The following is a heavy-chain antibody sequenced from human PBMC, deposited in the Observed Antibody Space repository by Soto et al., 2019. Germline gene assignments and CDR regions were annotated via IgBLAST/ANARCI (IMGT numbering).Heavy chain of an antibody. CDR1: GCMLRTSN. J-gene: IGHJ4*02. Sequence: ARGAPRLRWGGSGCMLRTSNHIVCRQALGKGMELVSSISSSSSYIYYADSVKGRFTISRDNAKNSLYLQMNSLRAEDTAVYYCAREGNRNRLGYCTNGVCSIDYWGQGTLVTVSS. CDR3: AREGNRNRLGYCTNGVCSIDY. V-gene: IGHV3-21*01. D-gene: IGHD2-8*01. CDR2: ISSSSSYI.